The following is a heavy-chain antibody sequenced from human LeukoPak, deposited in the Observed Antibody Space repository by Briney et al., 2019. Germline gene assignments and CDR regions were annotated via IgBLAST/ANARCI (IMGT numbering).Heavy chain of an antibody. CDR1: GFTFDDYA. CDR2: ISWNGGST. Sequence: GGSLRLSCAASGFTFDDYAMHWVRQAPGKGLEWVSLISWNGGSTYYADSVKGRFTVSRDNNKNSLYLQMNSLRIEDTAFYYCAQARDQYYIDVWGKGTTVTVSS. D-gene: IGHD2-2*01. V-gene: IGHV3-43D*04. J-gene: IGHJ6*03. CDR3: AQARDQYYIDV.